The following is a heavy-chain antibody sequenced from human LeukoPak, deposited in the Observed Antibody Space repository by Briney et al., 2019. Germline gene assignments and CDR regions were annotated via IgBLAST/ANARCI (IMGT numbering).Heavy chain of an antibody. D-gene: IGHD3-10*01. V-gene: IGHV3-23*01. CDR1: GFTFRTYA. Sequence: GGSLRLSCAASGFTFRTYAMSWARQAPGKGLEWVSAISGSGGSTYYTDSVKGRFTISRDNSKNTLYLQMNSLRVEDTAVYYCAKSRLYGSGSSSSDYWGQGTLVTVSS. J-gene: IGHJ4*02. CDR3: AKSRLYGSGSSSSDY. CDR2: ISGSGGST.